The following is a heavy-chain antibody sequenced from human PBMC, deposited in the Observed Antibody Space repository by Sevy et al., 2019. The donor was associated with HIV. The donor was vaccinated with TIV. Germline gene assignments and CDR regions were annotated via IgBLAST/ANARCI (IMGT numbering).Heavy chain of an antibody. J-gene: IGHJ6*02. CDR2: ISAYNGNT. V-gene: IGHV1-18*01. D-gene: IGHD3-22*01. CDR3: ARDHDSSGYYFYYYYGMDV. Sequence: ASVKGSCKASGYTFTSYGISWVRQAPGQGLEWMGWISAYNGNTNYAQKLQGRVTMTTDTSTSTAYMELRSLRSDDTAVYYCARDHDSSGYYFYYYYGMDVWGQGTTVTVSS. CDR1: GYTFTSYG.